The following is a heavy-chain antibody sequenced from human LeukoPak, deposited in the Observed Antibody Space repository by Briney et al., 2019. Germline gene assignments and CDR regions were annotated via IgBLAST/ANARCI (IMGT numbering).Heavy chain of an antibody. CDR2: INPNNGGT. V-gene: IGHV1-2*02. Sequence: GASVKVSCKASGYTFTGYYMHWVRQAPGQGLEWMGWINPNNGGTNYAQKFQGRVTMTRDTSISTAYMELSRLRSDDTAVYYCARDGWTSNWFDPWGQGTLVTVSS. J-gene: IGHJ5*02. CDR1: GYTFTGYY. D-gene: IGHD2-15*01. CDR3: ARDGWTSNWFDP.